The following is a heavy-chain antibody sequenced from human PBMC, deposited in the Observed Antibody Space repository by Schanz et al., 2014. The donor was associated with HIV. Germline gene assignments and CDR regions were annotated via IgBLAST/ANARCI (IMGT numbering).Heavy chain of an antibody. D-gene: IGHD2-15*01. CDR1: GYTLSSYY. CDR3: ARSAEFCSGGSCPPSWFDP. J-gene: IGHJ5*02. Sequence: QVQLVQSGAEVKKPGASVKLSCKASGYTLSSYYMQWVRQAPGQGLEWVGVINPKDGSATYAQKFQGRVTMTRDTSTSTVYMELSSLRSEDTAFYYCARSAEFCSGGSCPPSWFDPWGQGTLVTVSS. V-gene: IGHV1-46*01. CDR2: INPKDGSA.